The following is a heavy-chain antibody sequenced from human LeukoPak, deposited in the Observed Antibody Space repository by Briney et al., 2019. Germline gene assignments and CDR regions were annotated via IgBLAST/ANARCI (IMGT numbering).Heavy chain of an antibody. CDR2: ISGSGGST. Sequence: PGGSLRLSCAATGFTFSSYAMSWVRQAPGKGLEWVSAISGSGGSTYYADSVKGRFTISRDNSKNTLYLQMNSLRAEDTAVYYCAKGPLIFLEWRGDHYGMDVWGQGTTVTVSS. J-gene: IGHJ6*02. CDR1: GFTFSSYA. CDR3: AKGPLIFLEWRGDHYGMDV. V-gene: IGHV3-23*01. D-gene: IGHD3-3*01.